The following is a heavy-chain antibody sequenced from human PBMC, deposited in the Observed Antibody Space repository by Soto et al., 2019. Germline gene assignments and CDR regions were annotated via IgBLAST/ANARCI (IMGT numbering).Heavy chain of an antibody. D-gene: IGHD2-15*01. V-gene: IGHV4-39*01. CDR1: GGSISSSSYY. CDR2: IYYSGST. Sequence: QLQLQESGPGLVKPSETLSLTCTVSGGSISSSSYYWGWIRQPPGKGLEWIGSIYYSGSTYYNPSIKSRVTISVDTSKNQFSLKLSSVTAADTAVYYCASSLGYCSGGSCQSDYWGQGTLVTVSS. CDR3: ASSLGYCSGGSCQSDY. J-gene: IGHJ4*02.